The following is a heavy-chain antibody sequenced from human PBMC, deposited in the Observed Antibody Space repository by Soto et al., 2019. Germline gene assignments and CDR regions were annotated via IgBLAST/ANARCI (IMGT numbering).Heavy chain of an antibody. Sequence: GASVKVSCKASGYTFTSYYMHWVRQAPGQGLEWMGIINPSGGSTSYAQKFQGRVTMTRDTSTSTVYMGLSSLRSEDTAVYYCARQGPYYDILTGYYSYVGAFDIWGQGTMVTVSS. CDR3: ARQGPYYDILTGYYSYVGAFDI. J-gene: IGHJ3*02. D-gene: IGHD3-9*01. CDR2: INPSGGST. CDR1: GYTFTSYY. V-gene: IGHV1-46*03.